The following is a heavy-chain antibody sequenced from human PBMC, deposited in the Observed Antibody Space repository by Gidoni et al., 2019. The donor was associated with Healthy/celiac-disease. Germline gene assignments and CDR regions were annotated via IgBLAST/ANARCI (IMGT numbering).Heavy chain of an antibody. J-gene: IGHJ3*02. V-gene: IGHV3-23*01. D-gene: IGHD5-12*01. CDR1: GFPFSSYA. CDR2: ISGSGGST. Sequence: EVQLLESGGGLVQPGGSLSLSCAASGFPFSSYAMGWVRQAPGKGLEWVSAISGSGGSTYYADSVKGRFTISRDNSKNTLYLQMNSLRAEDTAVYYCAKDLLEMATIKAFDIWGQGTMVTVSS. CDR3: AKDLLEMATIKAFDI.